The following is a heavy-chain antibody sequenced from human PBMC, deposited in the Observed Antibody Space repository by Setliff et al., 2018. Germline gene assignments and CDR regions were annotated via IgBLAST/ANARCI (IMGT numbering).Heavy chain of an antibody. Sequence: SETLSLTCTVSGVSIRGFYWTWIRQSPKRGLEWLGYAFHTGKTDYNPSLMSRVIISIDMSRKQFSLRLSSVTAADTAVYYCARMAVRVASRPSSPLEYYYYMDFWG. V-gene: IGHV4-59*08. J-gene: IGHJ6*03. CDR2: AFHTGKT. D-gene: IGHD6-6*01. CDR1: GVSIRGFY. CDR3: ARMAVRVASRPSSPLEYYYYMDF.